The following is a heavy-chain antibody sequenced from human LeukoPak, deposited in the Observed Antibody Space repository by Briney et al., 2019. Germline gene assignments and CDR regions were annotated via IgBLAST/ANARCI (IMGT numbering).Heavy chain of an antibody. D-gene: IGHD3-22*01. J-gene: IGHJ4*02. CDR2: IKQDGSDK. V-gene: IGHV3-7*01. Sequence: GGSLRLSCAASGFTFSFYWMSWVRQAPGKGLEWVANIKQDGSDKYYVDSVKGRFIISRDNSKNSLYLQMNSLRAEDTAFYFCARRSNKYDYDSSGHYRSFDYWGQGTLVSVSS. CDR1: GFTFSFYW. CDR3: ARRSNKYDYDSSGHYRSFDY.